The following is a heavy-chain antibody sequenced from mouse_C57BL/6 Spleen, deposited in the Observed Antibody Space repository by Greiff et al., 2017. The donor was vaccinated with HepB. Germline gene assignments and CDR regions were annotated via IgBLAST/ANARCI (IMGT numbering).Heavy chain of an antibody. D-gene: IGHD2-3*01. V-gene: IGHV5-16*01. J-gene: IGHJ3*01. CDR1: GFTFSDYY. CDR2: INYDGSST. Sequence: EVKLMESEGGLVQPGSSMKLSCTASGFTFSDYYMAWVRQVPEKGLEWVANINYDGSSTYYLDSLKSRFIISRDNAKNILYLQMSSLKSEDTATYYCARYGYYEGFAYWGQGTLVTVSA. CDR3: ARYGYYEGFAY.